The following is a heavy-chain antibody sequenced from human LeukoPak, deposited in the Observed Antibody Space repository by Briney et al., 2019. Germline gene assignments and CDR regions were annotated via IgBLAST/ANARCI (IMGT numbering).Heavy chain of an antibody. CDR3: ARVTYYDFCSGYPQYGMDV. D-gene: IGHD3-3*01. CDR2: IWYDGSNK. V-gene: IGHV3-33*01. CDR1: GFTFSSYG. J-gene: IGHJ6*02. Sequence: GGSLRLSCAASGFTFSSYGMHWVRQAPGKGLEWVAVIWYDGSNKYYADSVKGRFTISRDNSKNTLYLQMNSLRAEDTAVYYYARVTYYDFCSGYPQYGMDVWGQGTTVTVSS.